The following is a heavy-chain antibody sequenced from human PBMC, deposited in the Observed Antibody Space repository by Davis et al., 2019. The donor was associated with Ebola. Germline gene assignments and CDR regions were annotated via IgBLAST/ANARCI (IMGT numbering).Heavy chain of an antibody. V-gene: IGHV3-66*01. Sequence: GESLKISCAASGLIVRNNHISWVRQAPGKGLEWVSVLYRGGPTHYADSVQGRFTISRDDSKNTLSLQMNSLRAEDTAVYYCAREVGSTLRGLEYYFDSWGQGTLVTVSS. CDR1: GLIVRNNH. D-gene: IGHD4-17*01. CDR3: AREVGSTLRGLEYYFDS. CDR2: LYRGGPT. J-gene: IGHJ4*02.